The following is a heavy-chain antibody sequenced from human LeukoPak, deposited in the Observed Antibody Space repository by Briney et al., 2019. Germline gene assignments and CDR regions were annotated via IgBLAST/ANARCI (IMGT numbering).Heavy chain of an antibody. D-gene: IGHD6-6*01. J-gene: IGHJ3*02. CDR1: GGSITSYY. V-gene: IGHV4-59*04. CDR2: IYYSGTT. CDR3: ARPRIAARPQNAFDI. Sequence: SETLSLTCTVSGGSITSYYWSWIRQPPGKGLEWIGSIYYSGTTYYNPSLKSRVTISVDTSKKQFSLKLSSVTAADTAVYYCARPRIAARPQNAFDIWGQGTMVTVSS.